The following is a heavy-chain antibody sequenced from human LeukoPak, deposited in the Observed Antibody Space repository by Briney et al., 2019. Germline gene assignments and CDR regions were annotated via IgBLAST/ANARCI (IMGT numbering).Heavy chain of an antibody. J-gene: IGHJ6*02. CDR1: GFTFSSYA. CDR3: AKVDVVVPAAINLPYYYYGMDV. CDR2: ISGSGGST. V-gene: IGHV3-23*01. D-gene: IGHD2-2*01. Sequence: GGSLRLSCAASGFTFSSYAMSWVRQAPGKGLEWVSAISGSGGSTYCADSVKGRFTISRDNSKNTLYLQMNSLRAEDTAVYYCAKVDVVVPAAINLPYYYYGMDVWGQGTTVTVSS.